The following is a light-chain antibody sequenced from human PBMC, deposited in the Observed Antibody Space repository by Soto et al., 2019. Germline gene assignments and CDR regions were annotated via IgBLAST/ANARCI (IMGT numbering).Light chain of an antibody. CDR1: SGHSSYI. V-gene: IGLV4-60*02. Sequence: QPVLTQSSSASASLGSSVKLTCTLSSGHSSYIIAWHQQQPGKAPRYLMMVEGSGSYNKESGVPDRFSASSSGTDRYLTISNLQFEDEADYYCESWDSNTHVFGTGTKLTVL. J-gene: IGLJ1*01. CDR2: VEGSGSY. CDR3: ESWDSNTHV.